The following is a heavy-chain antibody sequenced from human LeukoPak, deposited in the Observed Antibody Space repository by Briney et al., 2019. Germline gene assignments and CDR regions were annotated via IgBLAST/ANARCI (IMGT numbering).Heavy chain of an antibody. CDR2: SYYNGQT. D-gene: IGHD1-26*01. J-gene: IGHJ4*02. Sequence: SETLSLTCTVSGDSISGYYWSWLRQVPGRGPEWIGYSYYNGQTSYNPSLQNQVTITVDRANNQFSLRLTSVTTADTAVYYCAREQVGSTIRTIDFWGQGALVIVSS. CDR1: GDSISGYY. V-gene: IGHV4-59*01. CDR3: AREQVGSTIRTIDF.